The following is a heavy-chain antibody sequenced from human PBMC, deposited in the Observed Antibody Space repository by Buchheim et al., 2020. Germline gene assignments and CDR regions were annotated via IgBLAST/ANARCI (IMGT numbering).Heavy chain of an antibody. J-gene: IGHJ4*02. D-gene: IGHD4-11*01. CDR3: ARVSIWNYSNFYFDY. CDR1: GFTFSSYS. Sequence: EVQLVESGGGLVKPGGPLRLSCAASGFTFSSYSMNWVRQAPGKGLEWVSSISSSSSYIYYADSVKGRFTISRDNAKTSLYLQMNSLRAEDTAVYYCARVSIWNYSNFYFDYWGQGTL. CDR2: ISSSSSYI. V-gene: IGHV3-21*01.